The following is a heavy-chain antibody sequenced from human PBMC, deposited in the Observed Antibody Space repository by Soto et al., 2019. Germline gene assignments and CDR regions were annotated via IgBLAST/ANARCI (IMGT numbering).Heavy chain of an antibody. CDR2: IYYSGST. D-gene: IGHD6-13*01. Sequence: SETLSITCTVSGGSISSGDYYWSWIRQPPGKGLEWIGYIYYSGSTYYNPSLKSRVTISVDTSKNQFSLKLSSVTAADTAVYYCAVEYSSSWYNWFDPWGQGTLVTVSS. V-gene: IGHV4-30-4*01. CDR1: GGSISSGDYY. CDR3: AVEYSSSWYNWFDP. J-gene: IGHJ5*02.